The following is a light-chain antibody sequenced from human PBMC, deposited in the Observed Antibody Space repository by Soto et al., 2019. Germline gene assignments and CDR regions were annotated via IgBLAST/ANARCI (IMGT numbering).Light chain of an antibody. CDR1: SSDVGAYNY. V-gene: IGLV2-14*03. CDR3: CSYTRSDTFV. CDR2: DVN. J-gene: IGLJ2*01. Sequence: QSALTQPASVSGSPGQSITISCAGTSSDVGAYNYVSWYQQHPAKAPKVMIYDVNNRPSGVSYRLSGSKSGNTASLTISGLQAEDEPDYYCCSYTRSDTFVFGGGTKLTVL.